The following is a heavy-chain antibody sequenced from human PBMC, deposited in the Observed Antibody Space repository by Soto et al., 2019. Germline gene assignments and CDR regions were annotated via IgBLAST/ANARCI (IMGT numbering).Heavy chain of an antibody. V-gene: IGHV4-39*01. D-gene: IGHD3-16*02. J-gene: IGHJ1*01. Sequence: SETLSLTCTVSGVSISGTSYYWGGIRQTPAKGLEWIGTIYYSGETFYNPSLKSRVTISIDTSKNHFSLNLTSVTAADTAIYYCARHGSFWGQGALVTVS. CDR3: ARHGSF. CDR1: GVSISGTSYY. CDR2: IYYSGET.